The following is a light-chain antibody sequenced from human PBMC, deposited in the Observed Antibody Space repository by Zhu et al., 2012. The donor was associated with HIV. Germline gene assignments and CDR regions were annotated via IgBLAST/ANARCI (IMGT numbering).Light chain of an antibody. V-gene: IGKV1-5*03. CDR3: QQYNSYLT. CDR2: KAS. J-gene: IGKJ4*01. Sequence: DIQMTQSPSTLSASVGDRVTITCRASQSISIWLAWYQQKPGRAPKLLIYKASSLESGVPSRFGGSGSGTEFTLTINSLQPDDFGMYYCQQYNSYLTFGGGTRVEMK. CDR1: QSISIW.